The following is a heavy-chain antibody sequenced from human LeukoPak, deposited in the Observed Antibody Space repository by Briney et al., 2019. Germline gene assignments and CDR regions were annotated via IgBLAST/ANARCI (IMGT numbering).Heavy chain of an antibody. CDR2: SGNT. D-gene: IGHD3-22*01. J-gene: IGHJ4*02. CDR1: GGSISSYY. CDR3: ARRRSYYDSSGYYYFDY. V-gene: IGHV4-59*12. Sequence: SETLSLTCTVSGGSISSYYWSWIRQPPGKGPEWIGFSGNTNYNPSLKSRVTISVDTSKNQFSLKLSSVTAADTAVYYCARRRSYYDSSGYYYFDYWGQGTLVIVSS.